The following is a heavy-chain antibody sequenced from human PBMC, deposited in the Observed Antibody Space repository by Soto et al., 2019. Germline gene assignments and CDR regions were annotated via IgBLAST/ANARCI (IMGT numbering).Heavy chain of an antibody. J-gene: IGHJ4*02. V-gene: IGHV3-11*05. CDR3: ARRGRGYDPIDY. D-gene: IGHD5-12*01. CDR1: GFTFSDYY. Sequence: QVQLVESGGGLVKPGGSLRLSCAAPGFTFSDYYMSWIRQAPGKGLEWVSYISSSSSYTNYADSVKGRFTISRDNAKNSLYLQMNSLRAEDTAVYYCARRGRGYDPIDYWGQGTLVTVSS. CDR2: ISSSSSYT.